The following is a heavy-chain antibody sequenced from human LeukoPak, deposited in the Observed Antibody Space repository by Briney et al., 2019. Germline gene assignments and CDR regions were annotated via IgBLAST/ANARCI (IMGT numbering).Heavy chain of an antibody. J-gene: IGHJ4*02. CDR1: GFSFSRYW. Sequence: GGPLRLSCAATGFSFSRYWMTRVCHAPGKLLQSPTTQQGDESDDHYVASVRGRFTISRDNAKRSLYLQMNSLRAEDTGVYYCARVADYDFLSGYYSPFDHWGQGVLVIVSS. D-gene: IGHD3-3*01. V-gene: IGHV3-7*01. CDR3: ARVADYDFLSGYYSPFDH. CDR2: QQGDESDD.